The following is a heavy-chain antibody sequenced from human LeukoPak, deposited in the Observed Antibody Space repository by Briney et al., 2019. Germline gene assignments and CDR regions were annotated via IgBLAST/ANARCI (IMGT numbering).Heavy chain of an antibody. CDR1: GYSISSGYY. CDR2: IYHSGST. J-gene: IGHJ5*02. CDR3: ARRLIVVVPAARRDNWLDP. D-gene: IGHD2-2*01. V-gene: IGHV4-38-2*01. Sequence: SETLSLTCAVSGYSISSGYYWGWIRQPPGKGLEWIGSIYHSGSTYYNPSLKSRVTISVDTSKNQFSLKLSSVTAADTAVYYCARRLIVVVPAARRDNWLDPWGQGTLVTVSS.